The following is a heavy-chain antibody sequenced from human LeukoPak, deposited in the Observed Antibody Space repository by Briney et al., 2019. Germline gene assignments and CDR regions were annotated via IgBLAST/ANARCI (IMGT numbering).Heavy chain of an antibody. D-gene: IGHD3-3*01. CDR1: GFTFSSYA. CDR3: AKAAGKEYYDFWSGYFDY. CDR2: ISGSGGST. Sequence: GGSLRLSCAASGFTFSSYATSWVRQAPGKGLEWVSAISGSGGSTYYADSVKGRFTISRDNSKNTLYLQMNSLRAEDTAVYYCAKAAGKEYYDFWSGYFDYWGQGTLVTVSS. J-gene: IGHJ4*02. V-gene: IGHV3-23*01.